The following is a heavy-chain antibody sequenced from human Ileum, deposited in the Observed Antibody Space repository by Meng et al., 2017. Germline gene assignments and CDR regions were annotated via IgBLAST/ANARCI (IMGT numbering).Heavy chain of an antibody. Sequence: QGQLGESGGGLVKPGGSLRLSCAASGITFSDYYMSWIRQAPGKGLEWVSYISNSGSNIYYVDSVKGRFTISRDNAKNSLYLQMNSLRTEDTAVYYCATLSYSSLGYWGQGTLVTVSS. CDR2: ISNSGSNI. D-gene: IGHD1-26*01. J-gene: IGHJ4*02. CDR1: GITFSDYY. CDR3: ATLSYSSLGY. V-gene: IGHV3-11*01.